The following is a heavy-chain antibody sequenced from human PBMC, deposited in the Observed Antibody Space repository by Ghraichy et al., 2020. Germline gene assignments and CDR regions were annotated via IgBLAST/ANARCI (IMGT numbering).Heavy chain of an antibody. D-gene: IGHD6-19*01. CDR2: ISSSSSYI. Sequence: GGSLRLSCAASGFTFSSYSRNWVRQAPGKGLEWVSSISSSSSYIYYADSVKGRFTISRDNAKNSLYLQMNSLRAEDTAVYYCAREKYSSGWDLRGGMDVWGQGTTVTVSS. V-gene: IGHV3-21*01. CDR3: AREKYSSGWDLRGGMDV. CDR1: GFTFSSYS. J-gene: IGHJ6*02.